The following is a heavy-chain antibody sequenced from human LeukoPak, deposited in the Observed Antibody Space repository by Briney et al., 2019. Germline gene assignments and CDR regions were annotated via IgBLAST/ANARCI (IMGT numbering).Heavy chain of an antibody. Sequence: PGGTLRLSCAASGFTFSSYWMHWVRQAPGKGLEWVANIKQDGSEKYYVDSVKGRFTISRDNAKNSLYLQMNSLRAEDTAVYYCARDGDLAGQQLVRGDYWGQGTLVTVSS. CDR3: ARDGDLAGQQLVRGDY. J-gene: IGHJ4*02. CDR1: GFTFSSYW. V-gene: IGHV3-7*01. D-gene: IGHD6-13*01. CDR2: IKQDGSEK.